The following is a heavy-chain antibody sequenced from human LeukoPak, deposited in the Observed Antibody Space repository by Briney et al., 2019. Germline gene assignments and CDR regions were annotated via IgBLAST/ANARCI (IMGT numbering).Heavy chain of an antibody. CDR2: ISSRSRYI. Sequence: GSLRLSCIASGFTFSDYSMNWVRQAPGKGLEWVSSISSRSRYIYYADSVKGRFTISRDSGKKSLYLEMNSLRADDTAVYYCVRDLTTSSTAYLHHWGQGTLVTVSS. D-gene: IGHD5/OR15-5a*01. J-gene: IGHJ1*01. V-gene: IGHV3-21*01. CDR3: VRDLTTSSTAYLHH. CDR1: GFTFSDYS.